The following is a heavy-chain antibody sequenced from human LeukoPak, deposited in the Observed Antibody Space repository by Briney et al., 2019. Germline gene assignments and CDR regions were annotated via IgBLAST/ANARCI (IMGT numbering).Heavy chain of an antibody. J-gene: IGHJ4*02. CDR2: LIGSSGST. Sequence: GGSLRLSCASSGFTSTNYAMNWVRQAPGKGLEWVSVLIGSSGSTDYADSVKGRFTISRDNSKNTVFLQMNSLRAEDTAIYYCAKGAYDYIEIGYFDSWGQGTLVTVSS. D-gene: IGHD5-12*01. CDR3: AKGAYDYIEIGYFDS. V-gene: IGHV3-23*01. CDR1: GFTSTNYA.